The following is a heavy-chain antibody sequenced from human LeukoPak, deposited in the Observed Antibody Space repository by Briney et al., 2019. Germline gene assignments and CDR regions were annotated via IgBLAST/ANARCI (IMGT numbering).Heavy chain of an antibody. CDR2: INHSGST. CDR1: GGSFSGYY. CDR3: ARGRVF. V-gene: IGHV4-34*01. J-gene: IGHJ4*02. Sequence: SETLSLTCAVYGGSFSGYYWSWIRQPPGKGLEWIGEINHSGSTNYNPSLKSRVTISVDTSKNQFSLKLSSVTAADTAVYYCARGRVFWGQGTLVTVSS.